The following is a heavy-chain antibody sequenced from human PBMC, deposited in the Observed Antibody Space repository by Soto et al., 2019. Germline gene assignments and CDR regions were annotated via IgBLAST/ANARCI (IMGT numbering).Heavy chain of an antibody. CDR1: GFSFSSYC. D-gene: IGHD6-19*01. J-gene: IGHJ6*02. V-gene: IGHV3-30*18. CDR2: ISYDGSKE. CDR3: AKEGRQWLTYYYYGMDV. Sequence: GGSLRLSCAASGFSFSSYCIHWVCQVPCQGPEWVAVISYDGSKETYADSVKGRFTISRDNSKNTLYLQMNSLRVEDTALYYCAKEGRQWLTYYYYGMDVCGQGTSVTVSS.